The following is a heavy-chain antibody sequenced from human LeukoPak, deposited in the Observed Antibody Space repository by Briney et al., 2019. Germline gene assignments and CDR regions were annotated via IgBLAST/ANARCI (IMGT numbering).Heavy chain of an antibody. CDR1: GFTFSSYW. CDR2: IKQDGSEK. J-gene: IGHJ4*02. CDR3: ARSPRTVEALYYFDY. Sequence: GGSLRLSCAASGFTFSSYWMSWVRQAPGKGLEWVANIKQDGSEKYYVDSVKGRFTISRDNAKNSLYLQMNSLRAEDTAVYYCARSPRTVEALYYFDYWGQGTLVTVSS. D-gene: IGHD1-26*01. V-gene: IGHV3-7*01.